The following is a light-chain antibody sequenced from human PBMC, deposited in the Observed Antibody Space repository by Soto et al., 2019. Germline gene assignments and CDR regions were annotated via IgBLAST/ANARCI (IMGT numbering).Light chain of an antibody. V-gene: IGKV3D-15*01. J-gene: IGKJ4*02. CDR1: QTVNSN. Sequence: IVMTHSPDTLSVSPGERATLSCRASQTVNSNLAWYQQKPGQSPRLLIYGASTRATTTPGRFSGSASSTELALPISTLYTDDSPPNYCVQANSESTFG. CDR3: VQANSEST. CDR2: GAS.